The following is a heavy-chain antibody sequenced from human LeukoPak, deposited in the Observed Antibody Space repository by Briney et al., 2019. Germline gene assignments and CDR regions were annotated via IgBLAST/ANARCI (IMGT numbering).Heavy chain of an antibody. CDR3: ASTGYSYGQYFDY. Sequence: SETLSLTCAVSGGSISSGGYSWSWIRQPPGKGLEWIGYIYHSGSTYYNPSLKSRVTISVDTSKNQFSLKLSSVTAADTAVYYCASTGYSYGQYFDYWGQGTLVTVSS. V-gene: IGHV4-30-2*01. J-gene: IGHJ4*02. D-gene: IGHD5-18*01. CDR2: IYHSGST. CDR1: GGSISSGGYS.